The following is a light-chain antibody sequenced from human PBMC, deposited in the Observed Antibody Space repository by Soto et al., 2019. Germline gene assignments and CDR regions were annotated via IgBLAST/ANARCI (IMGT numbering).Light chain of an antibody. CDR2: DVS. CDR3: SSYTGSSTYA. J-gene: IGLJ1*01. CDR1: SSDVGGYNY. Sequence: QSVLTQPASVSGSPGQSITISCTGTSSDVGGYNYVSWYQQHPGKAPKLMIYDVSNRPSGVSNRFSGSKSGNTASLPISGPQAEDGAYYYGSSYTGSSTYALETGTKVPVL. V-gene: IGLV2-14*01.